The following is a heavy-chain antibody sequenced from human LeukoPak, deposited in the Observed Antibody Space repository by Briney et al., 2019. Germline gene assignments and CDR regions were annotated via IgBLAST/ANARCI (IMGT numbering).Heavy chain of an antibody. CDR3: ARDRAYLSTWIQLWTYDY. V-gene: IGHV4-4*02. D-gene: IGHD5-18*01. CDR1: GFVLSSFAM. J-gene: IGHJ4*02. CDR2: IYHSGST. Sequence: GSLRLSCTASGFVLSSFAMSWVRQPPGKGLEWIGEIYHSGSTNYNPSLKSRVTISVDKSKNQFSLKLSSVTAADTAVYYCARDRAYLSTWIQLWTYDYWGQGTLVTVSS.